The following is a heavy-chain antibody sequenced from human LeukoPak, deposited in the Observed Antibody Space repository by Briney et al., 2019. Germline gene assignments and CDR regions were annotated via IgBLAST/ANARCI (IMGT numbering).Heavy chain of an antibody. CDR2: IYYSGST. Sequence: PSETLSLTCTVSGGYISSSSYYWGWIRQPPGKGVEWIGSIYYSGSTYYNPSLKSRVTISVDTSKNQFSLKLSSVTAADTAVYYCARGREYYGSGNDFDYWGQGTLVTVSS. D-gene: IGHD3-10*01. CDR3: ARGREYYGSGNDFDY. V-gene: IGHV4-39*07. J-gene: IGHJ4*02. CDR1: GGYISSSSYY.